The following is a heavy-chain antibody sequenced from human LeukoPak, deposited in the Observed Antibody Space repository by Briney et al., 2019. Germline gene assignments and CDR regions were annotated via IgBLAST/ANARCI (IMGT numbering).Heavy chain of an antibody. CDR3: ARGRNQLKYQLLRLKRYFDY. V-gene: IGHV4-34*01. J-gene: IGHJ4*02. CDR1: GGSFSGYY. Sequence: PSETLSLTCAVYGGSFSGYYWSWIRQPPGKGLEWIGEINHSGSTNYNPSLKSRVTISVDTSKNQFSLKLSSVTAADTAVYYCARGRNQLKYQLLRLKRYFDYWGQETLVTVSS. CDR2: INHSGST. D-gene: IGHD2-2*01.